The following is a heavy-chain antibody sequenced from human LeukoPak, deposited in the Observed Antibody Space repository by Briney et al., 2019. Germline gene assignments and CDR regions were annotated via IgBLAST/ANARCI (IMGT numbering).Heavy chain of an antibody. CDR2: IIPIFGTA. D-gene: IGHD3-22*01. V-gene: IGHV1-69*01. Sequence: SVKVFCKASGGTFSSYAISWVRQAPGQGLEWMGGIIPIFGTANYAQKFQGRVTITADESTSTAYMELSSLRSEDTAVYYCARGSYYYDSSGYYPLTSTFDYWGQGTLVTVSS. J-gene: IGHJ4*02. CDR3: ARGSYYYDSSGYYPLTSTFDY. CDR1: GGTFSSYA.